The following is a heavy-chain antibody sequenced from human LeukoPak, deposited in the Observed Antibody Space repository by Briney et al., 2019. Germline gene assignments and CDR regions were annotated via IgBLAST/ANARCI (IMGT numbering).Heavy chain of an antibody. D-gene: IGHD6-19*01. Sequence: GGSLRLSCAASGFTSGIYAVSWVRQVPGKGLEWVSAFSGGGDSYYADSVKGRFTISRDNTKNSLYLQMNSLRAEDTAVYYCLGGTGWIFDYWGQGTLVTVSS. J-gene: IGHJ4*02. CDR2: FSGGGDS. V-gene: IGHV3-23*01. CDR1: GFTSGIYA. CDR3: LGGTGWIFDY.